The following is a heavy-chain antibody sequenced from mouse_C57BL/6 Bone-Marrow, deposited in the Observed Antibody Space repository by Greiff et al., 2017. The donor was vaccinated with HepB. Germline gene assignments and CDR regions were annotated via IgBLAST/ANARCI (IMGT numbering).Heavy chain of an antibody. CDR3: TRANYGSSYDYAMDY. Sequence: QVQLKESGAELVRPGASVTLSCNASGYTFTDYEMHWVKQTPVHGLEWIGAIDPETGGTAYNQKFKGKAILTADKSSSTTYMELRSLTSEDSAVYYCTRANYGSSYDYAMDYWGQGTSVTVSS. J-gene: IGHJ4*01. CDR2: IDPETGGT. D-gene: IGHD1-1*01. CDR1: GYTFTDYE. V-gene: IGHV1-15*01.